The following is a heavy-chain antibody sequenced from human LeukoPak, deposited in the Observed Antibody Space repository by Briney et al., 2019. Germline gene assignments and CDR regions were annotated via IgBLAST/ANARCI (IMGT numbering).Heavy chain of an antibody. CDR2: ISAYNGNT. D-gene: IGHD3-3*01. V-gene: IGHV1-18*01. CDR1: GYTFTSYG. J-gene: IGHJ6*03. Sequence: ASVKVSCKASGYTFTSYGISWVRQAPGQGLEWMGWISAYNGNTNYAQKLQGRVTMTTDTSTSTAYMELRSLRSDDTAVYYCARDVTIFGVVDYYYYYMDVWGKGTTVTVSS. CDR3: ARDVTIFGVVDYYYYYMDV.